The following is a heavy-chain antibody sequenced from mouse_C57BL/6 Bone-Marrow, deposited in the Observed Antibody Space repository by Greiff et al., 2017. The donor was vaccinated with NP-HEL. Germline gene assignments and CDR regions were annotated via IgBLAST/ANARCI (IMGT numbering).Heavy chain of an antibody. CDR2: INYDGSST. CDR1: GFTFSDYY. J-gene: IGHJ4*01. CDR3: ARDRVYAMDY. V-gene: IGHV5-16*01. Sequence: EVKLMESEGGLVQPGSSMKLSCTASGFTFSDYYMAWVRQVPEKGLEWVANINYDGSSTYYLDSLKSRFIISRDNAKNILYLQMSSLKSEDTATYYCARDRVYAMDYWGQGTSVTVSS.